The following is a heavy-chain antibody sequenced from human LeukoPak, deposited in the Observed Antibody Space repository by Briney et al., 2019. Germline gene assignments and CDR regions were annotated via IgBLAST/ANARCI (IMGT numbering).Heavy chain of an antibody. CDR2: ISSSSSYI. D-gene: IGHD3-22*01. J-gene: IGHJ4*02. V-gene: IGHV3-21*01. Sequence: GGSLRLSCAASGFTFDAYAMSWVRQAPGKGLEWVSSISSSSSYIYYADSVKGRFTISRDNAKNSLYLQMNSLRAEDTAVYYCARDEWYYDSSGPSDYWGQGTLVTVSS. CDR1: GFTFDAYA. CDR3: ARDEWYYDSSGPSDY.